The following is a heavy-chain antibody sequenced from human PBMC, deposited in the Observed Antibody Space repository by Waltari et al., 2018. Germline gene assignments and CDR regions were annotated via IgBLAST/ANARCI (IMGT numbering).Heavy chain of an antibody. V-gene: IGHV4-39*07. J-gene: IGHJ5*02. CDR1: GGSCSRRSYY. CDR2: IYYSGST. CDR3: ARERPVAAELGNWFDP. D-gene: IGHD1-1*01. Sequence: QLQLQESGPGLVKPSETLSLTCTVPGGSCSRRSYYWGWIRQPPGKGLEWIGSIYYSGSTYYNPSLKSRVTISVDTSKNQFSLKLSSVTAADTAVYYCARERPVAAELGNWFDPWGQGTLVTVSS.